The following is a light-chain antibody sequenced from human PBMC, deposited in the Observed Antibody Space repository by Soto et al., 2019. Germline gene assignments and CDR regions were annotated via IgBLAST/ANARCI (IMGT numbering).Light chain of an antibody. Sequence: QPASVSGSPGQSITISCTGTSSDVGGYNYVSWYQQHPGKAPKLMIYEVSNRPSGVSNRFSGSKSGNTASLTISGLQAEEEADYYCSSYTSSITYVFGTGTKLTVL. CDR1: SSDVGGYNY. V-gene: IGLV2-14*01. CDR3: SSYTSSITYV. CDR2: EVS. J-gene: IGLJ1*01.